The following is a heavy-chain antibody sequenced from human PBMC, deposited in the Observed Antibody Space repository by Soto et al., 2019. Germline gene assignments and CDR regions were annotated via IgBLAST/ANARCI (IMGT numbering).Heavy chain of an antibody. CDR2: TDYSGST. CDR3: ARALGYCSGGSCYSSPKNWFDP. D-gene: IGHD2-15*01. V-gene: IGHV4-61*01. CDR1: GASVSSNSYY. J-gene: IGHJ5*02. Sequence: PSETLSLTCIVSGASVSSNSYYWTWIRQPPGKGLEWIGYTDYSGSTKYNPSLKSRATISVDTSNNQFSLKLSSVTAADTAVYYCARALGYCSGGSCYSSPKNWFDPWGQGTLVTVSS.